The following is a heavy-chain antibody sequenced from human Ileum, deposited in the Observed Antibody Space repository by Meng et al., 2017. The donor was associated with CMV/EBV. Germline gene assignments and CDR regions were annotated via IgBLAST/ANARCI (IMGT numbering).Heavy chain of an antibody. D-gene: IGHD2/OR15-2a*01. Sequence: YTFTNYHIHWVRQAPGQGLEWLGIINPSGGGTASAQKFQAKITMTRDTSTNTVYMALRNLGTEDTAVYFCARDLSSDTTSYYTSDYWGQGTLVTVSS. V-gene: IGHV1-46*01. CDR2: INPSGGGT. CDR1: YTFTNYH. CDR3: ARDLSSDTTSYYTSDY. J-gene: IGHJ4*02.